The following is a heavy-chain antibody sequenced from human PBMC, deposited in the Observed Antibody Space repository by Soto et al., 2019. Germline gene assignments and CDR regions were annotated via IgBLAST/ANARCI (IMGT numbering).Heavy chain of an antibody. CDR2: MNPNSGNT. V-gene: IGHV1-8*01. CDR3: ASETTVTYYFDY. J-gene: IGHJ4*02. D-gene: IGHD4-17*01. CDR1: GYTFTSXD. Sequence: ASVKVSCKASGYTFTSXDINWVRQATGQGLEWMGWMNPNSGNTGYAQKFQGRVTMTRNTSISTAYMELSSLRSEDTAVYYCASETTVTYYFDYWGQGTLVTVSS.